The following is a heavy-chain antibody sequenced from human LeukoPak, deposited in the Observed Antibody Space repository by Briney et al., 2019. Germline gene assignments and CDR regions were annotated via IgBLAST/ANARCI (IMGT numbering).Heavy chain of an antibody. V-gene: IGHV4-59*01. CDR1: GGSISNYY. Sequence: PSETLSLTCTVSGGSISNYYWSWIRQPPGKGLEWIGYIYYSGSTNYNPSLKSRVIISVDTSKNQFSLKLSSVAAADTAVYYCARGPYYYDSSGYGFDYWGQGTLVTVSS. CDR3: ARGPYYYDSSGYGFDY. D-gene: IGHD3-22*01. CDR2: IYYSGST. J-gene: IGHJ4*02.